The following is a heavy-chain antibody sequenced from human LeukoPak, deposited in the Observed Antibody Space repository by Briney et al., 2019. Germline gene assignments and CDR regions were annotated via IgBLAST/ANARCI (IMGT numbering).Heavy chain of an antibody. CDR1: GGSFSGYY. CDR2: INHSGST. D-gene: IGHD2-2*02. Sequence: SESLSLTWAVYGGSFSGYYWSWIRQPPGKGLEWIGEINHSGSTNYNPSLKSRVTISVDTSKNQFSLKLSSVTAADTAVYYCARSYRVDYFDYWGQGTLVTVSS. V-gene: IGHV4-34*01. J-gene: IGHJ4*02. CDR3: ARSYRVDYFDY.